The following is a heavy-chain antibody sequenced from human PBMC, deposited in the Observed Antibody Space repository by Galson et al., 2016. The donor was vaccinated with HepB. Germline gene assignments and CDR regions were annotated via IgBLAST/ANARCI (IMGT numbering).Heavy chain of an antibody. Sequence: SLRLSCAVSGFTFSTYSMNWVRQAPGKGLEWDSYIGSGSTTIYYADSVEGRFTISRDNAKNSLYLQMNSLRDDDTAVYYCARDGGQQVVRWERLRKVYYYYPMDVWGQGTTVTVSS. D-gene: IGHD6-13*01. CDR3: ARDGGQQVVRWERLRKVYYYYPMDV. J-gene: IGHJ6*02. CDR1: GFTFSTYS. CDR2: IGSGSTTI. V-gene: IGHV3-48*02.